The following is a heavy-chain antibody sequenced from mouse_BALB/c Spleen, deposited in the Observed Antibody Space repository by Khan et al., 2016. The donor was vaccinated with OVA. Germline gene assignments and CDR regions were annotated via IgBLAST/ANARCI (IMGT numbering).Heavy chain of an antibody. CDR2: IWTGGIT. CDR3: ARSYDYDVGGFAY. Sequence: QVQLQQSGPGLVAPSQSLSITCTVSGFSLSNYGIHWVRQPPGKGLEWLGVIWTGGITNYNSALMSRLIISKDKSKSQVFLKMNRLQTDDTAIYYCARSYDYDVGGFAYWGQGTLVTVSA. CDR1: GFSLSNYG. V-gene: IGHV2-9*02. J-gene: IGHJ3*01. D-gene: IGHD2-4*01.